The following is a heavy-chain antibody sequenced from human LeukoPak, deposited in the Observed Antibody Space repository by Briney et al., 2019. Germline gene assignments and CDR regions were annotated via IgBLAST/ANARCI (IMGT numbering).Heavy chain of an antibody. CDR3: AITYSSSNYFDY. V-gene: IGHV3-30*02. J-gene: IGHJ4*02. D-gene: IGHD6-13*01. CDR1: GFTFSSYG. CDR2: IRYDGSNK. Sequence: QPGGSLRLSCAASGFTFSSYGMHWVRQAPGKGLEWVAFIRYDGSNKYYADSVKGRFTISRDNSKNTLYLQMNSLRAEDTAVYYCAITYSSSNYFDYWGQGTLVTVSS.